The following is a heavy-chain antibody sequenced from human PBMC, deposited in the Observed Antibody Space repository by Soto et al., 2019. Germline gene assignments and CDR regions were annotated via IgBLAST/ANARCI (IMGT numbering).Heavy chain of an antibody. Sequence: PGGSLRLSCAASGFTFSTYAMHWVRQAPGKGLEYVSAISSDGSSTYYANSVKGRFTISRDNSKNTLYLQMGRLRPEDMAVYYCASRIAVAGYFDYWGQGILVTVSS. CDR3: ASRIAVAGYFDY. J-gene: IGHJ4*02. CDR1: GFTFSTYA. CDR2: ISSDGSST. V-gene: IGHV3-64*01. D-gene: IGHD6-19*01.